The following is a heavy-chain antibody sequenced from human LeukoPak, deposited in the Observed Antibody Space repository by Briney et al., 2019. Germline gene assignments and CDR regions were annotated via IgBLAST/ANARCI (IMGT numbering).Heavy chain of an antibody. V-gene: IGHV3-30*18. Sequence: GGSLRLSCAASGFIFSSYGMHWVRQAPGKGLEWVAVISYDGSKKDYADSVKSRFTISRDNSKNMLYLQMNSLRAEDTAVYYCAKCRGIAATHWYGMDVWGQGTTVTVSS. CDR1: GFIFSSYG. D-gene: IGHD6-13*01. J-gene: IGHJ6*02. CDR3: AKCRGIAATHWYGMDV. CDR2: ISYDGSKK.